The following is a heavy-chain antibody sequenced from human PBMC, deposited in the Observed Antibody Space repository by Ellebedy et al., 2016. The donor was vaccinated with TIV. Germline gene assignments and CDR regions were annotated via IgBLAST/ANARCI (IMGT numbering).Heavy chain of an antibody. D-gene: IGHD3-10*01. Sequence: ASVKVSXXASGYTFTGYYMHWVRQAPGQGLEWMGWINPNSGGTNYAQKFQGRVTMTRDTSISTAYMELSRLRSDDTAVYYCASLGSIWFGESPLGYWGQGTLVTVSS. CDR1: GYTFTGYY. CDR2: INPNSGGT. J-gene: IGHJ4*02. V-gene: IGHV1-2*02. CDR3: ASLGSIWFGESPLGY.